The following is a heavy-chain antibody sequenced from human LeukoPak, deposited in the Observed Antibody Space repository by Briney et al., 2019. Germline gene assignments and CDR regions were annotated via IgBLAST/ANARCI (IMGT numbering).Heavy chain of an antibody. D-gene: IGHD2-2*01. CDR2: IYYSGST. J-gene: IGHJ6*03. CDR1: GGSISSYY. V-gene: IGHV4-59*01. Sequence: SETLSLTCTVSGGSISSYYWSWIRQPPGKGLEWIGYIYYSGSTNYNPSLKSRVTISVDTSKNQFSLKLSSVTAADTAVYYCARFFEDIVVVPAAMYYYYYMDVWAKGPRSPSP. CDR3: ARFFEDIVVVPAAMYYYYYMDV.